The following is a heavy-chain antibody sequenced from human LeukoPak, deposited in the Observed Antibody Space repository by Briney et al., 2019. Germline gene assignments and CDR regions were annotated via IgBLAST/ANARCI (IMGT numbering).Heavy chain of an antibody. CDR1: GDSISSGSYH. V-gene: IGHV4-61*02. D-gene: IGHD2-2*01. CDR3: ARGYRDCSSTSCTPQPFYDF. CDR2: IFTSGST. Sequence: SETLSLTCTVSGDSISSGSYHWSWIRQPAGKGLEWIGRIFTSGSTNYNSSLKSRVTISVDTSKNQFSLKLSSVTAADTAVYYCARGYRDCSSTSCTPQPFYDFWGQGTLVTVSS. J-gene: IGHJ4*02.